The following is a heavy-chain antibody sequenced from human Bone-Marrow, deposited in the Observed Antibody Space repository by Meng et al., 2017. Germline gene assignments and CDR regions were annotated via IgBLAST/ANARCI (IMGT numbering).Heavy chain of an antibody. CDR2: IETESEGGTA. CDR1: GVSFTDAW. CDR3: ATGAAAADH. V-gene: IGHV3-15*04. D-gene: IGHD6-13*01. Sequence: LVGLGGGLVKPGGSLRLSCVASGVSFTDAWMSWVRQAPGKGLEWVGRIETESEGGTADYAAPVKGRFSISRDDSKNTLYLQMNTLISEDTGVYFCATGAAAADHWGQGTLVTVSS. J-gene: IGHJ4*02.